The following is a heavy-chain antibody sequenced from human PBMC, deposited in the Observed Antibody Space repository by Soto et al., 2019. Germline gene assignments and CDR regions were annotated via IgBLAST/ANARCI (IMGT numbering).Heavy chain of an antibody. D-gene: IGHD3-22*01. CDR1: AGSTSSGANF. CDR3: ARDGVPGVVINAFDI. Sequence: SETLSLTCTVSAGSTSSGANFGSCIRQHKGKGLEWIGYIYYSGSTYYNPSLKSRVTISVDTSKNQFSLKLSSVTAADTAVYYCARDGVPGVVINAFDIWCQGTMVTVSS. V-gene: IGHV4-31*03. J-gene: IGHJ3*02. CDR2: IYYSGST.